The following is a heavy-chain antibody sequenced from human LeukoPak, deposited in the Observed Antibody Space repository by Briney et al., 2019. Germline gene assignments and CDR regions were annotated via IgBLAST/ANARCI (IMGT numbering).Heavy chain of an antibody. V-gene: IGHV4-59*01. CDR2: IYYSGST. D-gene: IGHD3-22*01. CDR1: GGSISSYY. J-gene: IGHJ4*02. CDR3: AREAREPDGDSSGYFDY. Sequence: SETLSLTCTVSGGSISSYYGSWIRQPPGKGLEWMGYIYYSGSTNYNPSLKSRVTISVDTSKNQFSLKLSSVTAADTAVYYCAREAREPDGDSSGYFDYWGQGTLVTVSS.